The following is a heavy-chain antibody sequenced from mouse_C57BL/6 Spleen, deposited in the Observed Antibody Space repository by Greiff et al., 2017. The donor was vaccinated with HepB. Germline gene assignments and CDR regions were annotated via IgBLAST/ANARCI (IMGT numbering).Heavy chain of an antibody. CDR3: TRGFDYDGYAMDY. CDR1: GYTFTDYE. D-gene: IGHD2-4*01. CDR2: IDPETGGT. V-gene: IGHV1-15*01. J-gene: IGHJ4*01. Sequence: VKLMESGAELVRPGASVTLSCKASGYTFTDYEMHWVKQTPVHGLEWIGAIDPETGGTAYNQKFKGKAILTADKSSSTAYMELRSLTSEDSAVYYCTRGFDYDGYAMDYWGQGTSVTVSS.